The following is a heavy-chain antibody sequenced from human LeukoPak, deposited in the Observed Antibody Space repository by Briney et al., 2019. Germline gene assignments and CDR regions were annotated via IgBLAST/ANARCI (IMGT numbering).Heavy chain of an antibody. Sequence: SETLSLTCTVSGASISSYYWSWIRQPPGKGLEWIGDIYYSGSIKHNPSLKSRVTMSVDTSKNQFSLKLSSVTAADTAIYYCARGGEAAADYWGQGTLVTVSS. D-gene: IGHD6-13*01. CDR3: ARGGEAAADY. CDR1: GASISSYY. CDR2: IYYSGSI. J-gene: IGHJ4*02. V-gene: IGHV4-59*01.